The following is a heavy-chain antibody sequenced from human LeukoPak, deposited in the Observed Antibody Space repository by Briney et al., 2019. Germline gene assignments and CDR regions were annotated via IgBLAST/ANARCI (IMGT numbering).Heavy chain of an antibody. CDR1: GFTFSDYE. V-gene: IGHV3-48*03. Sequence: PGGSLRLSCAASGFTFSDYEMIWVRQTPGKGLEWISYISSSGSTMYYAESVKGRFTISRDSAENSLYLQMSSLRAEDTAVYYCAREDRRDGYNFDYWGQGTLVTVS. J-gene: IGHJ4*02. D-gene: IGHD5-24*01. CDR3: AREDRRDGYNFDY. CDR2: ISSSGSTM.